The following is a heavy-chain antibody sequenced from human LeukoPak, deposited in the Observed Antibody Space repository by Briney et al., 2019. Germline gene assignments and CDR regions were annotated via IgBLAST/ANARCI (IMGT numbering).Heavy chain of an antibody. Sequence: SETLSLTCTVSGGSISGYYWSWLRQPPGKGLEWIGYISYSGRTYYNPSLRSRVTISVDTSKNHFSLKLSSVTAADTAVYYCARGLYRYGRSTFDYWGQGTLVTVSS. CDR2: ISYSGRT. CDR1: GGSISGYY. CDR3: ARGLYRYGRSTFDY. D-gene: IGHD2-2*02. V-gene: IGHV4-59*08. J-gene: IGHJ4*02.